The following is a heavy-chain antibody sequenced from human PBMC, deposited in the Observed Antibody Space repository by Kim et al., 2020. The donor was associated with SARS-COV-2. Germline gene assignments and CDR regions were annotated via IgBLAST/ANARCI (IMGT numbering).Heavy chain of an antibody. CDR1: GGSITTFPYY. V-gene: IGHV4-39*01. CDR3: ARHPTGYPNWFDP. J-gene: IGHJ5*01. CDR2: IAFSGAT. D-gene: IGHD5-12*01. Sequence: SETLSLTCSVSGGSITTFPYYWNWIRQTPGKGLEWIGNIAFSGATYYNPSLNSRVTISADTSKNRVSLRLTSVTAADTAVYYCARHPTGYPNWFDPWGQGSLVTVSS.